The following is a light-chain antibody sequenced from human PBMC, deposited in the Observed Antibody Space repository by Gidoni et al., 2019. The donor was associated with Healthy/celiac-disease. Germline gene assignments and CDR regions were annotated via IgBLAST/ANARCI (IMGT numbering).Light chain of an antibody. CDR3: MQALQTPRT. V-gene: IGKV2-28*01. Sequence: IVMTQSPLSLPVTPGEPASISCRSSQSLLHSNGYNYLDWYLQKPGQSPQLLIYSGSNRASGVPDRFSGSGSGTDFTLKISRVEAEDVGVYYCMQALQTPRTFGGGTKVEIK. CDR1: QSLLHSNGYNY. CDR2: SGS. J-gene: IGKJ4*01.